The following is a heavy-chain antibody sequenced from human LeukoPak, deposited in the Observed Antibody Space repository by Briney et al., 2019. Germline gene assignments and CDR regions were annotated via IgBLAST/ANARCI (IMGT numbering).Heavy chain of an antibody. CDR1: GGSISSSSYY. CDR3: AREVRLLGKNYYYYYMDV. J-gene: IGHJ6*03. CDR2: IYYSGST. D-gene: IGHD3-22*01. V-gene: IGHV4-39*07. Sequence: SETLSLTCTVSGGSISSSSYYWGWIRQPPGKGLEWIGSIYYSGSTYDNPSLKSRVTISVDTSKNQFSLKLSSVTAADTAVYYCAREVRLLGKNYYYYYMDVWGKGTTVTVSS.